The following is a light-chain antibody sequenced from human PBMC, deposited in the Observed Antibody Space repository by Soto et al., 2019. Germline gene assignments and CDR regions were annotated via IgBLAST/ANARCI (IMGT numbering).Light chain of an antibody. V-gene: IGLV2-14*01. Sequence: QSVLTQPASVSGSPGQSITISCTGTSSDVGGYNYVSWYQQHPGKAPQLMIYDVSNRPSGVSNRCSGSKPGNRASLTISGLRAGDERLYYLSSYTSTGTLWVCGPGTKLNVL. J-gene: IGLJ1*01. CDR3: SSYTSTGTLWV. CDR1: SSDVGGYNY. CDR2: DVS.